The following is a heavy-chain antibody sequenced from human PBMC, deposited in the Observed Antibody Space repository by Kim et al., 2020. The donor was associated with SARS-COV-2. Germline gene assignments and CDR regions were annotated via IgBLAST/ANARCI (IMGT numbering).Heavy chain of an antibody. CDR1: GFIFTDYY. D-gene: IGHD6-13*01. J-gene: IGHJ4*02. Sequence: GGSLRLSCAASGFIFTDYYMTWIRQAPGKGLEWVSYISGDLITINYADSVKGRFTISRDNAKNSLYLQMDSLRADDTAGDYCGRGGAVGTDNWGQGTLVTVSS. V-gene: IGHV3-11*01. CDR3: GRGGAVGTDN. CDR2: ISGDLITI.